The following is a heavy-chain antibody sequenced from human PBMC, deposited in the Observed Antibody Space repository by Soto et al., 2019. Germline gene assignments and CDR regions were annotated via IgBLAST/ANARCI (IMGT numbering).Heavy chain of an antibody. CDR3: ARAGLAAAAPPDHYFDY. J-gene: IGHJ4*02. Sequence: SVKVSCKASGGTFSSYAISWVRQAPGQGLEWMGGIIPIFGTANYAQKFQGRVTITADESTSTAYMELSSLRSEDTAVYYCARAGLAAAAPPDHYFDYWGQGTLVNVSS. D-gene: IGHD6-13*01. V-gene: IGHV1-69*13. CDR2: IIPIFGTA. CDR1: GGTFSSYA.